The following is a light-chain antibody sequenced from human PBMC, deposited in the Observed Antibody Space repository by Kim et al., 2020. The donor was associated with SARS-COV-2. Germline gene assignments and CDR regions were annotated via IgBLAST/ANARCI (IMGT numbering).Light chain of an antibody. CDR1: RSNIGSNY. V-gene: IGLV1-47*01. CDR3: AAWDDSLSVHYV. CDR2: ENY. J-gene: IGLJ1*01. Sequence: RVTISCSGSRSNIGSNYVYWYQQLPGAAPQRLIYENYQRPSGVPDRFSGSKSGTSASLAISGLRSEDEADYYCAAWDDSLSVHYVFGTGTKVTVL.